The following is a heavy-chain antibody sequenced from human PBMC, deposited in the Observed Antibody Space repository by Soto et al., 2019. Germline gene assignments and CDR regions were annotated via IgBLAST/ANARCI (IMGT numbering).Heavy chain of an antibody. V-gene: IGHV4-59*01. D-gene: IGHD4-17*01. CDR3: ARLPWADYGGIFDP. CDR1: GGSISNYY. CDR2: IYYSGST. J-gene: IGHJ5*02. Sequence: SETLSLTCTVSGGSISNYYWSWIRHPPGKKLEWIGYIYYSGSTNYNPSLKGRVTISVDTSKNQFSLKLYSVTTADTAMYYCARLPWADYGGIFDPWGQGTLVTVSS.